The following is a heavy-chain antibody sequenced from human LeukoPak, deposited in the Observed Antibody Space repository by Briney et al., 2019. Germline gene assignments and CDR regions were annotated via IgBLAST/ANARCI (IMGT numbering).Heavy chain of an antibody. CDR2: IYYSGST. J-gene: IGHJ5*02. CDR1: GYSISSGYS. Sequence: SETLSLTCTVSGYSISSGYSWGWIRQPPGKGLEWIGSIYYSGSTYYNPSLKSRVTISVDTSKNQFSLQLSSVTAADTAVYYCARVRGVSSGWLDPWGQGTLVTVSS. V-gene: IGHV4-38-2*02. CDR3: ARVRGVSSGWLDP. D-gene: IGHD5-18*01.